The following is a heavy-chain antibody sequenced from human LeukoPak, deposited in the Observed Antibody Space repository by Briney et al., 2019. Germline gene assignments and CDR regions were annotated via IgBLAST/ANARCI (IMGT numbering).Heavy chain of an antibody. CDR2: ISAYNGDT. V-gene: IGHV1-18*04. J-gene: IGHJ4*02. Sequence: GASVKVSCKASGYTFTSYYMHWVRQAPGQGLEWMGWISAYNGDTNYTQKLQGRLTMTIDTFTSTSYMELRGLRSDDTAIYYCARENQFLDWSLDYWGQGTLVTVSS. CDR3: ARENQFLDWSLDY. CDR1: GYTFTSYY. D-gene: IGHD2-21*01.